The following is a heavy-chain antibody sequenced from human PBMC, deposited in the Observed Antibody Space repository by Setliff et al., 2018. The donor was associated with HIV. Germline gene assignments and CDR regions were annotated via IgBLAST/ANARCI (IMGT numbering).Heavy chain of an antibody. CDR2: IYPGDSDT. CDR1: AYSFTTFW. D-gene: IGHD1-1*01. V-gene: IGHV5-51*01. Sequence: PGESLKISCKGSAYSFTTFWIAWVRQMPGKGLEWMGIIYPGDSDTTYSPSFQGQVTISVDKSISTAYLQWSSLKASDSAMYYCARQTVHTTHSLDFGSPNRDYYCGMDVWGQGTTVTVSS. J-gene: IGHJ6*02. CDR3: ARQTVHTTHSLDFGSPNRDYYCGMDV.